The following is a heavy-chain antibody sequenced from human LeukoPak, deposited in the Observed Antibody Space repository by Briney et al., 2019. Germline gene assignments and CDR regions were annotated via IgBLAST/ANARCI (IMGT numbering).Heavy chain of an antibody. CDR3: ARDWTSAFGVANYYGMDV. CDR2: IYYSGST. D-gene: IGHD3-3*01. Sequence: SETLSLTCTVSGGSISSGGYYWSWIRQHPGKGLEWIGYIYYSGSTYYNPPLKSRVTISVDTSKNQFSLKRSSVTAADTAVYYCARDWTSAFGVANYYGMDVWGQGTTVTVSS. CDR1: GGSISSGGYY. V-gene: IGHV4-31*03. J-gene: IGHJ6*02.